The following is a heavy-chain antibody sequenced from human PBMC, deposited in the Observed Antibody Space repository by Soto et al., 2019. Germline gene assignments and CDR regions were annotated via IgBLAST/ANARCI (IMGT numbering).Heavy chain of an antibody. CDR1: VDTLSSSA. CDR2: ISAYNGNT. Sequence: SVKVSCKASVDTLSSSAISWVRQAPGQGLEWMGWISAYNGNTNYAQKLQGRVTMTTDTSTSTAYMELRSLRSDDTAVYYCAMGSNAFWSGLSFDYWGQGTLVTVSS. CDR3: AMGSNAFWSGLSFDY. V-gene: IGHV1-18*01. J-gene: IGHJ4*02. D-gene: IGHD3-3*01.